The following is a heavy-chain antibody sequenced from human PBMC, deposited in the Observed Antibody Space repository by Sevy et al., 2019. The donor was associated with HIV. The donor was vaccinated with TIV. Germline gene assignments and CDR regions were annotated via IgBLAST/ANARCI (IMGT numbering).Heavy chain of an antibody. CDR2: ISDSSATI. CDR3: ASQRGGYERLYYFDS. J-gene: IGHJ4*02. CDR1: GFTYS. D-gene: IGHD5-12*01. V-gene: IGHV3-48*01. Sequence: SLRLSCVASGFTYSMNWVRQAPGKGLEWVSYISDSSATIHYADSVKGRFTISRDNAKNSLYLQMNTLRAEDTAVYYCASQRGGYERLYYFDSWGQGTLVTVSS.